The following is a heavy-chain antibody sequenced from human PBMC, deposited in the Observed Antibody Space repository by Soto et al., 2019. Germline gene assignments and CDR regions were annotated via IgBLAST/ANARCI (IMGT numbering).Heavy chain of an antibody. CDR3: ARDQPLGPEVPYYFDY. V-gene: IGHV3-21*05. J-gene: IGHJ4*02. D-gene: IGHD3-10*01. CDR1: GFTFSSYS. CDR2: ISSSSSYT. Sequence: PGGSLRLSCAASGFTFSSYSMNWVRQAPGKGLEWVSYISSSSSYTNYADSVKGRFTISRDNAKNSLYLQMNSLRAEDTAVYYCARDQPLGPEVPYYFDYWGQGTLVTVSS.